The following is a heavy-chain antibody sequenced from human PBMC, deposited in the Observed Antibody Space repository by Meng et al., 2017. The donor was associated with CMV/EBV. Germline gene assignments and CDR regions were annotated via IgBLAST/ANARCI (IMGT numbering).Heavy chain of an antibody. J-gene: IGHJ5*02. CDR3: ASGPERWYQPRRNWFDP. CDR2: IIPIFGTA. V-gene: IGHV1-69*05. Sequence: SVKVSCKASGGTFSSYAFSWVRQAPGQGLEWMGGIIPIFGTANYAQKFQGRVTITTDESTSTAYMELSSLRSEDTAVYYCASGPERWYQPRRNWFDPWGQGTLVTVSS. D-gene: IGHD2-2*01. CDR1: GGTFSSYA.